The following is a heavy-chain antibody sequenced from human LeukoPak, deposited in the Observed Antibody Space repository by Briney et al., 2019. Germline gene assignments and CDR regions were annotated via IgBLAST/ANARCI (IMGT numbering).Heavy chain of an antibody. CDR3: ARDKSSGYYYFDY. D-gene: IGHD3-22*01. Sequence: PGGSPRLSCAASGFTFSSYAMSWVRQAPGKGLEWVSAINTPGGSTYYADSVKGRFTISRDNSKNTLYLQMNSLRAEDTALYYCARDKSSGYYYFDYWGQGTLVTVSS. CDR1: GFTFSSYA. V-gene: IGHV3-23*01. CDR2: INTPGGST. J-gene: IGHJ4*02.